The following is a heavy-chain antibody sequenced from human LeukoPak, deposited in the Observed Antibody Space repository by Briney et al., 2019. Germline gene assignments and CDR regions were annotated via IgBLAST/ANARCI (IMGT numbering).Heavy chain of an antibody. CDR3: ARGGSYDFWSGYPPYYYYYMDV. J-gene: IGHJ6*03. V-gene: IGHV3-48*01. CDR1: GFIFSSYS. CDR2: ISSSSSTI. D-gene: IGHD3-3*01. Sequence: GGSLRLSCAASGFIFSSYSMNWVRQAPGKGLEWVSYISSSSSTIYYADSVKGRFTISRDNAKNSLYLQMNSLRAEDTAVYYCARGGSYDFWSGYPPYYYYYMDVWGKGTTVTVSS.